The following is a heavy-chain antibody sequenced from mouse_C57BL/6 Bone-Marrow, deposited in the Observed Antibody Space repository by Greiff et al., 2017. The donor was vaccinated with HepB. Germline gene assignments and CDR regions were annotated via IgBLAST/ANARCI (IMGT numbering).Heavy chain of an antibody. CDR2: IRNKANGYTT. D-gene: IGHD2-10*02. J-gene: IGHJ4*01. CDR1: GFTFTDYY. CDR3: ARSILSYGIKGYAMDY. Sequence: EVQVVESGGGLVQPGGSLSLSCAASGFTFTDYYMSWVRQPPGKALEWLGFIRNKANGYTTEYSASVKGRFTISRDNSQSILYLQMNALRAEDSATYYCARSILSYGIKGYAMDYWGQGTSVTVSS. V-gene: IGHV7-3*01.